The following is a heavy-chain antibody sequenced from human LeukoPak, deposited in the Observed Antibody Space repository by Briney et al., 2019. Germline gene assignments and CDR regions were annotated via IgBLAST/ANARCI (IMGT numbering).Heavy chain of an antibody. CDR2: IYYSGST. V-gene: IGHV4-39*07. D-gene: IGHD3-22*01. CDR3: ARDRHRYSYDSSGYPPY. J-gene: IGHJ4*02. CDR1: GGSISSSTDY. Sequence: SETLSLTCTVSGGSISSSTDYWAWIRQPPWKGLEWIGSIYYSGSTYYNPSLKSRVTISVDTSKNQFSLKLTSVTAADTAVYYCARDRHRYSYDSSGYPPYWGQGTLVTVSS.